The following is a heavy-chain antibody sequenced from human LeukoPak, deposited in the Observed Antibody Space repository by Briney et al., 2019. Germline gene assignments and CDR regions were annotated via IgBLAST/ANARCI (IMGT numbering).Heavy chain of an antibody. CDR1: GYSFTSYW. CDR3: ARHNTIAAAGRDYYYGMDV. Sequence: GESLKISCQGSGYSFTSYWIGWVRQMPGKGLEWMGIIYPGDSDTRYSPSFQGQVTISADKSISTAYLQWSSLKASDTAMYYCARHNTIAAAGRDYYYGMDVWGKGTTVTVSS. V-gene: IGHV5-51*01. D-gene: IGHD6-13*01. J-gene: IGHJ6*04. CDR2: IYPGDSDT.